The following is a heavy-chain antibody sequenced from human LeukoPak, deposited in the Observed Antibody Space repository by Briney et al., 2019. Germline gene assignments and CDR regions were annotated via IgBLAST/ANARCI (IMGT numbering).Heavy chain of an antibody. CDR3: ARHPTGFPNWFDS. D-gene: IGHD3-9*01. Sequence: PSETLSLTCTVSGGSITTALYLWGWIRKPPGKGLEWIGTISYRGSTYYKASLKSRVPISADTSKNQFSLKLYSVTAADTAVYYCARHPTGFPNWFDSWGQGTLVTVSS. CDR1: GGSITTALYL. J-gene: IGHJ5*01. CDR2: ISYRGST. V-gene: IGHV4-39*01.